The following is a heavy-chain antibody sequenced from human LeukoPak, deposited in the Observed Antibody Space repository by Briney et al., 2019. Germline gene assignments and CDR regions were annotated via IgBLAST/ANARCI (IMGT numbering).Heavy chain of an antibody. Sequence: GGSLRLSCAASGFTFNSYAMSWVRQAPGKGLEWVAVISYDGSNKYYADSVKGRFTISRDSSKSTLYLQMNSLRAEDTAVYFCAKGGPQFFDYWGQGSLVTVSS. D-gene: IGHD5-24*01. J-gene: IGHJ4*02. CDR1: GFTFNSYA. CDR3: AKGGPQFFDY. CDR2: ISYDGSNK. V-gene: IGHV3-30*18.